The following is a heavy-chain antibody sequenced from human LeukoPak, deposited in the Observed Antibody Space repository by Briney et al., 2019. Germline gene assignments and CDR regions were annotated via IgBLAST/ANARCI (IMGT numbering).Heavy chain of an antibody. CDR3: ARLYCSGGSCYSDRFDP. D-gene: IGHD2-15*01. CDR2: IYYSGST. V-gene: IGHV4-61*05. Sequence: SETLSLTCTVSGGSISSSSYYWGWIRQPPGKGLEWIGYIYYSGSTNYNPSLKSRVAISVDTSKNQFSLKLSSVTAADTAVYYCARLYCSGGSCYSDRFDPWGQGTLVTVSS. J-gene: IGHJ5*02. CDR1: GGSISSSSYY.